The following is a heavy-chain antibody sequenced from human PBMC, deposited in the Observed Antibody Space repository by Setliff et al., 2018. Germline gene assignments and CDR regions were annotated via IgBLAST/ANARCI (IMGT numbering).Heavy chain of an antibody. V-gene: IGHV1-2*02. CDR1: GYTFTGDY. J-gene: IGHJ4*02. D-gene: IGHD3-22*01. CDR2: INPNSGGT. CDR3: ARDLALEDEYYYDSTGYYPRGLGY. Sequence: ASVKVSCKASGYTFTGDYVHWVRQAPGQGLEWMGWINPNSGGTNYAPKFQGRVTMTGDTISTAYMELSRLRSDDTAVYYCARDLALEDEYYYDSTGYYPRGLGYWGQGTLVTVSS.